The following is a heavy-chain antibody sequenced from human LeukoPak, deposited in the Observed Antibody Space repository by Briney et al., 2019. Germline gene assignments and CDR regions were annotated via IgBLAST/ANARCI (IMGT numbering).Heavy chain of an antibody. CDR1: GGSISSYY. D-gene: IGHD5-12*01. Sequence: KPSETLSLTCTVSGGSISSYYWSWIRQPPGKGLGWIGYIYYSGSTNYNPSLKSRVTISVDTSKSQFSLKLSSVTAADTAVYYCARLGGYGYFDYWGQGTLVTVSS. J-gene: IGHJ4*02. V-gene: IGHV4-59*01. CDR2: IYYSGST. CDR3: ARLGGYGYFDY.